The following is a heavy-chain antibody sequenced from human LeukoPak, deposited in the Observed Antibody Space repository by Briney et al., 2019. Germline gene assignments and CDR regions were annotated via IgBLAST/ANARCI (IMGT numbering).Heavy chain of an antibody. D-gene: IGHD2-21*02. CDR3: ATDGASCGGDCYSDY. V-gene: IGHV3-53*01. CDR1: GFTVSSNY. Sequence: GGSVRLSCAASGFTVSSNYMHWVRQAPGKGLEWVSVIYITGSTFYADSVKGRFTISRDNTKNTLYLQMQSLRAEDTAVYYCATDGASCGGDCYSDYWGQGTLVTVSS. CDR2: IYITGST. J-gene: IGHJ4*02.